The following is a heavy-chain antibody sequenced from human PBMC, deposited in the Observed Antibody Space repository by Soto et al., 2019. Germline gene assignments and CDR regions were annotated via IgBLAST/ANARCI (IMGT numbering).Heavy chain of an antibody. J-gene: IGHJ4*02. D-gene: IGHD3-22*01. CDR3: ARDFLDSSGYYIDY. Sequence: PSETLSLTCTVSGGSISSYYWSWIRQPPGKGLEWIGYIYYSGSTNYNPSLKSRVTISVDTSKNQFSLKLSSVTAADTAVYYCARDFLDSSGYYIDYWGQGTLVTVSS. V-gene: IGHV4-59*01. CDR1: GGSISSYY. CDR2: IYYSGST.